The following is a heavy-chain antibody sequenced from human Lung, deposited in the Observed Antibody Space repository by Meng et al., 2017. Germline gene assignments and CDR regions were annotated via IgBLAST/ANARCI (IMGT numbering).Heavy chain of an antibody. J-gene: IGHJ4*02. CDR3: ARDEDISAAGKLFGDY. CDR2: INPKSGDT. V-gene: IGHV1-2*06. Sequence: VQLGGAGAEGKKPGASVKVSCKASGYTFPDYWLHWVRRAPGQGLEWMGRINPKSGDTHYAQRFQGRVTMTGDTSISTAYMELSGLRSDDTAMYYCARDEDISAAGKLFGDYWGQGTLVTVSS. CDR1: GYTFPDYW. D-gene: IGHD6-13*01.